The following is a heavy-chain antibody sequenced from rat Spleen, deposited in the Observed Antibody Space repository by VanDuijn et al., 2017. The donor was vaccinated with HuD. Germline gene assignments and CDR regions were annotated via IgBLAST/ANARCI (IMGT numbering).Heavy chain of an antibody. CDR1: GFTFKHYY. D-gene: IGHD1-6*01. Sequence: EVQLVESGGGLVQPGRSLKLSCGTSGFTFKHYYMAWVRQAPKKGLEWVASINYDGTNIHYRDSVKGRFSVSRDNAQSSLYLQMDSLRSDDSATYYGTRERILRSRGFDYWGQGVMVTVSS. V-gene: IGHV5-20*01. J-gene: IGHJ2*01. CDR2: INYDGTNI. CDR3: TRERILRSRGFDY.